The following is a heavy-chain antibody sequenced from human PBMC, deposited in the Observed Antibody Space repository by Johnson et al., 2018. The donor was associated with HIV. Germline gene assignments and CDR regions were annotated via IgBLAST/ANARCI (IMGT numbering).Heavy chain of an antibody. CDR3: AKNSAAFDI. CDR2: ISYDGSNN. CDR1: GFTFSSYP. D-gene: IGHD2/OR15-2a*01. V-gene: IGHV3-30*04. Sequence: QVQLVESGGGVVQPGRSLRLSCAASGFTFSSYPMHWVRQAPGTGLQWVAVISYDGSNNYYADSVKGRFTNSRDNSKNTLYLQMNSLRAEDTAVYYCAKNSAAFDIWGQGTMVTVSS. J-gene: IGHJ3*02.